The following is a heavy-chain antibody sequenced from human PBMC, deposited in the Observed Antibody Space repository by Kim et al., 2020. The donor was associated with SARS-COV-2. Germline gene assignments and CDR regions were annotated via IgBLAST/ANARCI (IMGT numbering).Heavy chain of an antibody. V-gene: IGHV3-33*01. D-gene: IGHD2-2*01. CDR1: GFTFSSYG. J-gene: IGHJ4*02. Sequence: GGSLRLSCAASGFTFSSYGMHWVRQAPGKGLEWVALIWYDGSNKYYADSVRGRFTISRDNSKNTVYLQMNSLRAEDTAVYYCASARGYCSSSHCNPSPLDYWGQGTLVTVSS. CDR2: IWYDGSNK. CDR3: ASARGYCSSSHCNPSPLDY.